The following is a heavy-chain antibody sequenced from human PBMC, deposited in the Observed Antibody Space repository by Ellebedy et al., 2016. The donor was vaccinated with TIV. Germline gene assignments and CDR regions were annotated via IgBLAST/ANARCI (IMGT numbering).Heavy chain of an antibody. Sequence: GESLKISCAASGFTFSSYWMHWVRQAPGKGLVWVSRINSDGSSTSYADSVKGRFTISRDNAKNSLYLQMNSLRAEDTAVYYCARDLGSSDYYDSSLCWGQGTLVTVSS. CDR2: INSDGSST. D-gene: IGHD3-22*01. J-gene: IGHJ4*02. CDR1: GFTFSSYW. V-gene: IGHV3-74*01. CDR3: ARDLGSSDYYDSSLC.